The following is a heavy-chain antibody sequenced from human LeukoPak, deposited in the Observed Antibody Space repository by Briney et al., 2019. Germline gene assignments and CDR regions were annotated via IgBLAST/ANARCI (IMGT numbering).Heavy chain of an antibody. CDR3: ARPRGYYYYYMDV. V-gene: IGHV5-51*01. D-gene: IGHD3-10*01. CDR2: IYPGDSDT. J-gene: IGHJ6*03. CDR1: GYSFSNYW. Sequence: GESLKISCKGSGYSFSNYWIGWVRQMPGKGLEWMGIIYPGDSDTRYSPSFQGQVTISADKSISTAYLQWGSLKASDTAMYYCARPRGYYYYYMDVWGSGTTVTVSS.